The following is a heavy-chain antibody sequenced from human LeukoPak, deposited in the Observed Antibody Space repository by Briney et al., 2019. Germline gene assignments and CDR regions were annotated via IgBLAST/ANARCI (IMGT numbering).Heavy chain of an antibody. D-gene: IGHD6-6*01. V-gene: IGHV4-59*01. CDR1: GDSIRNYY. Sequence: SETLSLTCTVSGDSIRNYYWSWIRQPPGKGLEWIGYIYYRGNTNYNPSLKSRVIISIDTSRNQFSLKMSSVTAADTAVYFCARDSPPQYASSSAGFDYWGQGALVTVSS. CDR2: IYYRGNT. J-gene: IGHJ4*02. CDR3: ARDSPPQYASSSAGFDY.